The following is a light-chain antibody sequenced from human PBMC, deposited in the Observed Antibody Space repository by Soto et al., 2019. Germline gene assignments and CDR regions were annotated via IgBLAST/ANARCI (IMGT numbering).Light chain of an antibody. Sequence: AIQLTQSPSSLPASVGDRVIISCRASQGISSALAWYQQKPGRAPRLLIYDASSLQSGVPSRFSGSGSGTDFTLTISSLQPEDFATYYCQQFHSYALTFGGGTQVEIK. J-gene: IGKJ4*01. CDR2: DAS. CDR3: QQFHSYALT. CDR1: QGISSA. V-gene: IGKV1-13*02.